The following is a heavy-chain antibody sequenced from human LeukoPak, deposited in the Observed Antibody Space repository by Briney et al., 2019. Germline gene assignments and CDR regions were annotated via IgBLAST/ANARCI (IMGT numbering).Heavy chain of an antibody. D-gene: IGHD1-26*01. V-gene: IGHV3-20*04. CDR2: INWNGGST. Sequence: GGSLRLSCAASGFTFNSFAMSWVRQAPGKGLEWVSGINWNGGSTTYVDSVKGRFTISRDNAKNSLYLQMNSLRAEDTALYYCARPSFLGSSYPDFDYWGQGTLVTVSS. CDR1: GFTFNSFA. CDR3: ARPSFLGSSYPDFDY. J-gene: IGHJ4*02.